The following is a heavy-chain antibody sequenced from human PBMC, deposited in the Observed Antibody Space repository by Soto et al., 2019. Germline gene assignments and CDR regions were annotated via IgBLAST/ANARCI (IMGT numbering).Heavy chain of an antibody. D-gene: IGHD5-12*01. J-gene: IGHJ5*01. Sequence: EVQLLESGGGLVQPGGSLRLSCAASGFTFDNYAMSWVRQAPGKGLEWVSGIGGSGATTYSAHSVKGRFTISRDNSKNTLYLQMNSLRAEDTAVYYCAKDRLSSPCTWFDSWGQGTLVTVSS. CDR1: GFTFDNYA. CDR2: IGGSGATT. V-gene: IGHV3-23*01. CDR3: AKDRLSSPCTWFDS.